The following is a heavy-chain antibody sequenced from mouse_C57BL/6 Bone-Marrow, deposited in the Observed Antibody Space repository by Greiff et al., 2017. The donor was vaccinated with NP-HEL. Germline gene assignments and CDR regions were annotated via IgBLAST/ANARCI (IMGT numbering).Heavy chain of an antibody. Sequence: EVQGVESGGGLVQPGGSLKLSCAASGFTFSDYGMAWVRQAPRKGLEWVAFISNLAYSIYYADTVTGRFTISRENAKNTLYLEMSSLRSEDTAMYYCASLSYYSNPCYAMDYWGQGTSVTVSS. D-gene: IGHD2-5*01. CDR2: ISNLAYSI. J-gene: IGHJ4*01. V-gene: IGHV5-15*01. CDR3: ASLSYYSNPCYAMDY. CDR1: GFTFSDYG.